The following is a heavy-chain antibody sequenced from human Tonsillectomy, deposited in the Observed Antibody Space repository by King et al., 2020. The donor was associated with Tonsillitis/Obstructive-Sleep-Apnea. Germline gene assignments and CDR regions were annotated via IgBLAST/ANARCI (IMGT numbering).Heavy chain of an antibody. D-gene: IGHD5-18*01. CDR1: GFTFSNYA. CDR3: ARESGIQVGSTPPDASEI. J-gene: IGHJ3*02. CDR2: ISYDGSNK. Sequence: QLVQSGGGVVQPGRSLTLSCAASGFTFSNYAMHWVRQAPGKGLEWVADISYDGSNKYYADSVKGRFTISRDNSKNTLYLQMNSLRAEDTAVYYCARESGIQVGSTPPDASEIWGQGTMVTVSS. V-gene: IGHV3-30-3*01.